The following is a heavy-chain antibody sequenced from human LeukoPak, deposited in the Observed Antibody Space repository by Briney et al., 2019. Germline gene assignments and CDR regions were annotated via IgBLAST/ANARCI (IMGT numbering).Heavy chain of an antibody. CDR1: GYTFTSYY. Sequence: ASVKVSCKASGYTFTSYYMHWVRQAPGQGLEWMGIIKPSGGSTSYAQKLQGRVTMTRDTSTSTVYMELSSLRSEDTAVYYCARERLSYYYDSSGYYYRASNWFDPWGQGTLVTVSS. CDR3: ARERLSYYYDSSGYYYRASNWFDP. V-gene: IGHV1-46*01. CDR2: IKPSGGST. D-gene: IGHD3-22*01. J-gene: IGHJ5*02.